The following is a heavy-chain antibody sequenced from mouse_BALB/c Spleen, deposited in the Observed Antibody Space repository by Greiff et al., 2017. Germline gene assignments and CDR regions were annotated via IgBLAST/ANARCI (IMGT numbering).Heavy chain of an antibody. V-gene: IGHV5-9-4*01. D-gene: IGHD2-4*01. CDR2: ISSGGSYT. CDR1: GFTFSSYA. J-gene: IGHJ2*01. CDR3: ARDRTHDYDGYYFDY. Sequence: EVQVVESGGGLVKPGGSLKLSCAASGFTFSSYAMSWVRQSPEKRLEWVAEISSGGSYTYFPDTVTGRFTISRDNAKNTLYLEMSSLRSEDTAMYYCARDRTHDYDGYYFDYWGQGTTLKVSS.